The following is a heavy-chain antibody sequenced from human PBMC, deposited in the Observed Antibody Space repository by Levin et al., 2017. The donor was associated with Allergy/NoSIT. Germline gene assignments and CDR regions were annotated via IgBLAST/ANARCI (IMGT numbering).Heavy chain of an antibody. CDR3: ATCLLWARGGNWFDP. CDR2: IYYSGST. J-gene: IGHJ5*02. D-gene: IGHD3-10*01. V-gene: IGHV4-39*01. Sequence: NTSETLSLTCTVSGGSISSSSYYWGWIRQPPGTGLEWIGSIYYSGSTYYNPSLKSRVTISVDTSKNQFSLKLSSVTAADTAVYYCATCLLWARGGNWFDPWGQGTLVTVSS. CDR1: GGSISSSSYY.